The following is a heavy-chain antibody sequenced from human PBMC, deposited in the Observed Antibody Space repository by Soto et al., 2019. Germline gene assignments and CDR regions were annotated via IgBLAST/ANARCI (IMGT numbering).Heavy chain of an antibody. J-gene: IGHJ4*02. CDR3: ARGDSSDYYMAAPADY. V-gene: IGHV5-51*01. Sequence: GESLKISCSGSGYSFSNYWIAWVRQMPGKGLEWMGIIYPGDSDTRYRPSFQGQATIPADKSISTAYLQWNSLKASDTAMYFCARGDSSDYYMAAPADYWGQGTLVTVSS. CDR2: IYPGDSDT. D-gene: IGHD3-22*01. CDR1: GYSFSNYW.